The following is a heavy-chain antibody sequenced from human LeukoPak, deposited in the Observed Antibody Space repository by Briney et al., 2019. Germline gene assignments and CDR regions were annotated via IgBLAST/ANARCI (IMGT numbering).Heavy chain of an antibody. CDR2: IYYSGST. V-gene: IGHV4-59*01. CDR3: AGVRHGAFDI. Sequence: PSETLSLTCTVSGGSISSYYWSWIRQPPGKGLEWIGYIYYSGSTNYNPSLKSRVTISVDTSKNQFSLKLSSVTAADTAVYYCAGVRHGAFDIWGQGTMVTVSS. J-gene: IGHJ3*02. CDR1: GGSISSYY.